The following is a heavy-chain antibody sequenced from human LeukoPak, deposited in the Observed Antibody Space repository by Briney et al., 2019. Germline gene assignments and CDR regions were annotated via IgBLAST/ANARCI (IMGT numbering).Heavy chain of an antibody. D-gene: IGHD2-21*01. CDR1: GGSISSGGYY. CDR2: IYYSGST. CDR3: ARGLEVIDAFDI. V-gene: IGHV4-61*08. Sequence: SQTLSLTCTVSGGSISSGGYYWSWIRQPPGKGLEWIGYIYYSGSTNYNPSLKSRVTISVDTSKNQFSLKLSSVTAADTAVYYCARGLEVIDAFDIWGQGTMVTVSS. J-gene: IGHJ3*02.